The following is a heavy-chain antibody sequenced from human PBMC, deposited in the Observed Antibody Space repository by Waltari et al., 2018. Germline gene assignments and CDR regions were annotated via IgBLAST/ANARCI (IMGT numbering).Heavy chain of an antibody. V-gene: IGHV4-59*01. CDR2: IYYSGST. CDR3: ATQGYSSGQFDY. D-gene: IGHD6-19*01. CDR1: GGSIRSYY. J-gene: IGHJ4*02. Sequence: QVHLQESGPGLVKPAETLSLTCTVSGGSIRSYYWSWIRQPPGKGLEWIGYIYYSGSTDYNPSLKSRVIISVDTSKNQFSLKLSSVTAADTAVYYCATQGYSSGQFDYWGQGTLVTVSS.